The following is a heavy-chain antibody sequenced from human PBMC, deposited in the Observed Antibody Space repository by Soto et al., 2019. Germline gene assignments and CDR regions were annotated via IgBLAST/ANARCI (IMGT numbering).Heavy chain of an antibody. V-gene: IGHV3-33*01. CDR1: GFTFSSYG. Sequence: QVQLVESGGGVVQPGRSLRLSCAAYGFTFSSYGMHWFRQAPGKGLEWVAVIWSDGSNKYYADSVKGRFTISRDNSKNTLSLKMNSTRSEDTAVYYCARDGVAVAGTDYYYYYYGMHVWGQGTTVTVSS. CDR3: ARDGVAVAGTDYYYYYYGMHV. CDR2: IWSDGSNK. J-gene: IGHJ6*02. D-gene: IGHD6-19*01.